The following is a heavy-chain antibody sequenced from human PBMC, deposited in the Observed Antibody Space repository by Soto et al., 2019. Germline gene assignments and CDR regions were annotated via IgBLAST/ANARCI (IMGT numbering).Heavy chain of an antibody. D-gene: IGHD2-15*01. CDR3: TKYRRTDAEGYSFDY. Sequence: PSETLSLTCTLSGGSTSASYWSWLRQTPGKVLDRVGYIHYSGSTNYNPSLKSRVTMSVDSAKNQFSLQLSSVTAADTAVYFCTKYRRTDAEGYSFDYWGQGALVTVSS. J-gene: IGHJ4*02. CDR1: GGSTSASY. V-gene: IGHV4-59*01. CDR2: IHYSGST.